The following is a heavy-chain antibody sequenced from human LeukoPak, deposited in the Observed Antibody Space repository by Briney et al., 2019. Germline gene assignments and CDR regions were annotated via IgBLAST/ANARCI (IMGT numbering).Heavy chain of an antibody. CDR3: ARGRVGAPLYYFDY. CDR1: GGSISSGGYS. CDR2: IYHSGST. J-gene: IGHJ4*02. V-gene: IGHV4-30-2*01. Sequence: SQTLSLTCAVSGGSISSGGYSWSWIRQPPGKGLEWIGYIYHSGSTYYNPSLKSRVTISVDTSKNQFSLKLSSVTAADTAVYYCARGRVGAPLYYFDYWGQGTLVTVSS. D-gene: IGHD1-26*01.